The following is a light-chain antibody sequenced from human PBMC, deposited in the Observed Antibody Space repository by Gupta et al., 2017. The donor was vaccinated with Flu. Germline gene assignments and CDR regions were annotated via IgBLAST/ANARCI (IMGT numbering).Light chain of an antibody. CDR2: DAS. Sequence: EVVMTQSPDALSVSPGERVTLSCRASQSISNSLAWYQQKPGQGPRLLIYDASTSATGVPARFSGSGSGTEFTLIISSLQSEDFAVYYCQQYNNWPPPTFGQWTKVEIK. CDR3: QQYNNWPPPT. CDR1: QSISNS. V-gene: IGKV3-15*01. J-gene: IGKJ1*01.